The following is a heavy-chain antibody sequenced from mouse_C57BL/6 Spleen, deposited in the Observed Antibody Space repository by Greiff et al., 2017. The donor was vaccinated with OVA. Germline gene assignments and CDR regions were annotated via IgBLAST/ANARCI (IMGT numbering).Heavy chain of an antibody. CDR1: GYAFTNYL. V-gene: IGHV1-54*01. CDR3: AREGITTVVAPFAY. Sequence: VQLQQSGAELVRPGTSVKVSCKASGYAFTNYLIEWVKQRPGQGLEWIGVINPGSGGTNYNEKFKGKATLTADKSSSTAYMQLSSLTSEDSAVYFCAREGITTVVAPFAYWGQGTLVTVSA. J-gene: IGHJ3*01. D-gene: IGHD1-1*01. CDR2: INPGSGGT.